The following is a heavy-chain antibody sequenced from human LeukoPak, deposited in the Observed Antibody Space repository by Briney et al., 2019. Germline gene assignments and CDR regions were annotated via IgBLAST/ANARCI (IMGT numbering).Heavy chain of an antibody. J-gene: IGHJ6*03. D-gene: IGHD5-12*01. CDR3: ARVFGGDDFNYYYYYMDV. CDR1: GGSITSGGYY. Sequence: SDTLSLTCNVSGGSITSGGYYWSWIRQPAGKGLEWIGRIYTTGKTNYNPSLKSRATISVDASKNQYALKLTSVTDADTAVYYCARVFGGDDFNYYYYYMDVWGKGTTVTVSS. CDR2: IYTTGKT. V-gene: IGHV4-61*02.